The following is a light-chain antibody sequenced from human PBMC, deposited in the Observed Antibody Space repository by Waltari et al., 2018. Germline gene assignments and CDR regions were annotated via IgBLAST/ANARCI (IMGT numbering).Light chain of an antibody. CDR2: GTS. Sequence: EIVLTQSPGTLSLSPSDRATLSCRASQYVASIGLAWYQQKPGQAPRLLIYGTSYRATGIPDRFSGSVSGTDFTLTISRLEPEDFAVYYCHQYCSSPITFGQGTRLEIK. V-gene: IGKV3-20*01. CDR3: HQYCSSPIT. J-gene: IGKJ5*01. CDR1: QYVASIG.